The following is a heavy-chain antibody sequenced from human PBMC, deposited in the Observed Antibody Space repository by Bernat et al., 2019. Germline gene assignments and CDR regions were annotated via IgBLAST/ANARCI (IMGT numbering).Heavy chain of an antibody. Sequence: QVQLVESVGGVVQPGRSLRLSCSASGFTFSSYGMHWVRQAPGKGLEWVAVISYDGSNKYYADSVKGRFTISRDNSKHTLYLQMNSLRAEDTAVYYCTGDFDYWGQGTLVTVSS. CDR2: ISYDGSNK. CDR3: TGDFDY. V-gene: IGHV3-30*03. J-gene: IGHJ4*02. CDR1: GFTFSSYG.